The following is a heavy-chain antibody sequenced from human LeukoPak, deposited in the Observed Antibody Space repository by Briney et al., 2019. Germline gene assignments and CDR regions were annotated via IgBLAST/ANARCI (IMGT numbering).Heavy chain of an antibody. V-gene: IGHV1-69*13. D-gene: IGHD4-17*01. CDR3: AREKSYGDYRSNAFDI. J-gene: IGHJ3*02. CDR1: GGTFSSYA. CDR2: IIPIFATA. Sequence: ASVKVSCKASGGTFSSYAISWVRQAPGQGLEWMGGIIPIFATANYAQKFQGRVTITADESTSTAYMELSSLRSEDTAVYYCAREKSYGDYRSNAFDIWGQGTMVTVSS.